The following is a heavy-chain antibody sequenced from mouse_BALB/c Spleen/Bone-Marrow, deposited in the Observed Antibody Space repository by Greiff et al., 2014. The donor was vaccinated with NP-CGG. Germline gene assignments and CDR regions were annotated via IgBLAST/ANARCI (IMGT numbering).Heavy chain of an antibody. CDR1: GYTFSSYW. Sequence: QVQLQQSGAELMKPGASVKISCKATGYTFSSYWIEWVKQRPGHGLEWIGEILPGSGSTNYNEKFKGKATFTADTSSNTAYMQLNSLTSEDSAVYYCARDWDPFAYWGQGTLVTVSA. D-gene: IGHD4-1*01. CDR3: ARDWDPFAY. V-gene: IGHV1-9*01. CDR2: ILPGSGST. J-gene: IGHJ3*01.